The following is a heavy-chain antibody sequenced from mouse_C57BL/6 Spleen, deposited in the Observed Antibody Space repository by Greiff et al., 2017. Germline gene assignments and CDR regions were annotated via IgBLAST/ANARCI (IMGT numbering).Heavy chain of an antibody. CDR1: GYTFSSYW. CDR2: IDPSDSET. CDR3: ARGETGYFDY. J-gene: IGHJ2*01. V-gene: IGHV1-52*01. Sequence: QVQLQQPGAELVRPGSSVKLSCKASGYTFSSYWMHWVKQRPIQGLEWIGNIDPSDSETHYNQKFKDKATLTVDKSSSTAYMQLSSLTSEDSAVYYCARGETGYFDYWGQGTTLTVSS.